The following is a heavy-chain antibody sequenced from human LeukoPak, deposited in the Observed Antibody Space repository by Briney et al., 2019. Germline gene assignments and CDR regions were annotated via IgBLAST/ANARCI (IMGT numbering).Heavy chain of an antibody. CDR1: GYTFINYD. CDR3: ARIRLTYYYDSSGYYPYDY. V-gene: IGHV1-8*01. Sequence: ASVKVSCKASGYTFINYDIHWVRQATGQGLEWMAWMNPDRGRTGYAPKFQGRLSVTRNTSINTAYMELSSLRSEDTAVYYCARIRLTYYYDSSGYYPYDYWGQGTLVTVSS. D-gene: IGHD3-22*01. J-gene: IGHJ4*02. CDR2: MNPDRGRT.